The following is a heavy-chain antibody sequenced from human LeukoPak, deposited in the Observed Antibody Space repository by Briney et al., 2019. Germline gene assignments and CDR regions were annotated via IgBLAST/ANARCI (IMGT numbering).Heavy chain of an antibody. CDR1: GGSISSYY. J-gene: IGHJ4*02. V-gene: IGHV4-59*01. Sequence: PSETLSLTCTVSGGSISSYYWSWIRQPPGKGLEWIGYIYYSGSTNYNPSLKSRVTISVDTSKNQFSLKLSSVTAADTAVYYCARGAYYYDSSGYYLGYWGQGTLVTVSS. D-gene: IGHD3-22*01. CDR3: ARGAYYYDSSGYYLGY. CDR2: IYYSGST.